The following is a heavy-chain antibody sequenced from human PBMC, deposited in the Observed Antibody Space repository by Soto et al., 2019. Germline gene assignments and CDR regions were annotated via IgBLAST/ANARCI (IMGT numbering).Heavy chain of an antibody. Sequence: PSETLSLTCTVSGGSISSYYWSWIRQPPGKGLEWIGYIYYSGSTNYNPSLKSRVTISVDTSKNQFSLKLSSVTAADTAVYYCARDVRDPIAADEYNWFDPWGQGTLVTVSS. V-gene: IGHV4-59*01. CDR2: IYYSGST. D-gene: IGHD6-13*01. CDR1: GGSISSYY. CDR3: ARDVRDPIAADEYNWFDP. J-gene: IGHJ5*02.